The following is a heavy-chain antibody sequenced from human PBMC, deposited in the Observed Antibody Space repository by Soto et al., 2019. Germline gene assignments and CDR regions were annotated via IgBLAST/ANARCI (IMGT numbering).Heavy chain of an antibody. CDR2: ISGDAAAT. J-gene: IGHJ4*02. Sequence: EVQILESGGDLIQPGGSLRLSCAASGFTFGHYAMSWVRHSPGKGLEWVATISGDAAATIYALSGEGGFTISSENSWNTVYLHMQWLGPNDTVVYYFAAGGNMSAFEVWGQGPLVTVSS. D-gene: IGHD3-10*01. V-gene: IGHV3-23*01. CDR3: AAGGNMSAFEV. CDR1: GFTFGHYA.